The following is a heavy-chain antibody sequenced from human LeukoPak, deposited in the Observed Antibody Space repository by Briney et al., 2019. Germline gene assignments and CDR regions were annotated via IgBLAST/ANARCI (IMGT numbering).Heavy chain of an antibody. CDR2: IKEDGSEK. Sequence: PGGSLRLSCAASGFTFSNYGMSWVRQAPGKGLEWVANIKEDGSEKNYADSVKGRFTISRDNARNSVYLEMNSLRAEDTAVYYCARDQHYHYCMDVWGKGTTVTVSS. CDR1: GFTFSNYG. V-gene: IGHV3-7*01. CDR3: ARDQHYHYCMDV. J-gene: IGHJ6*03.